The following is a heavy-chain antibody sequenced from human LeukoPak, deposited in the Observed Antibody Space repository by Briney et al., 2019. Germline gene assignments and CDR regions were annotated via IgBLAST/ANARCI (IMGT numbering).Heavy chain of an antibody. CDR3: AREGPIVGATHLVDY. Sequence: GASVKVPCKASGYTFTDYYVHWVRQAPGQGLEWMGWINPNSGGTNYAQKFQGRVTMTRDTSISTAYMELSRLRSDDTAVYYCAREGPIVGATHLVDYWGQGTLVTVSS. V-gene: IGHV1-2*02. CDR2: INPNSGGT. J-gene: IGHJ4*02. D-gene: IGHD1-26*01. CDR1: GYTFTDYY.